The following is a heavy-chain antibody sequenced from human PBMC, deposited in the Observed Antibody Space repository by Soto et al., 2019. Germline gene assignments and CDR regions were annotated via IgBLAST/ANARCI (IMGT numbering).Heavy chain of an antibody. CDR3: ARHDQWLVQNNWFDP. J-gene: IGHJ5*02. CDR1: GGSVSSGTHY. V-gene: IGHV4-61*01. D-gene: IGHD6-19*01. Sequence: SETLSLTCSVSGGSVSSGTHYWSWIRQPPGKGLEWIGYIYYTGTTNYNPSLKSRITISVDTSKNQFSLKLSSVTAADTAVYYCARHDQWLVQNNWFDPWGQGTLVTVSS. CDR2: IYYTGTT.